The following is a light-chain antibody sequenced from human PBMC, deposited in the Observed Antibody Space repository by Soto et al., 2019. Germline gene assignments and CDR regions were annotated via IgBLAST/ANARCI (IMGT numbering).Light chain of an antibody. CDR1: SSDVGGYNY. CDR2: DVS. CDR3: SSYTSSSTPLSVV. J-gene: IGLJ2*01. V-gene: IGLV2-14*01. Sequence: QSAVTQPASVSGSPGQSITISCTGTSSDVGGYNYVSWYQQHPGKAPKLMIYDVSNRPSGVSNRFSGSKSGNTASLTISGLQAEDEADYYCSSYTSSSTPLSVVFGGGTKVTVL.